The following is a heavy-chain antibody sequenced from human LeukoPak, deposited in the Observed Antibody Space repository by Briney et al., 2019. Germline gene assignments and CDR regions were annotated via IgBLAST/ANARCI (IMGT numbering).Heavy chain of an antibody. Sequence: GASVKVSCKASGYTFTGYYKHWVRQAPGQGLEWMGWINPNSGGTNYAQKFQGRVTMTRDTSISTAYMELSRLRSDDTAVYYCARDWAGYSSSWPHYYFDYWGQGTLVTVSS. D-gene: IGHD6-13*01. CDR2: INPNSGGT. V-gene: IGHV1-2*02. CDR1: GYTFTGYY. J-gene: IGHJ4*02. CDR3: ARDWAGYSSSWPHYYFDY.